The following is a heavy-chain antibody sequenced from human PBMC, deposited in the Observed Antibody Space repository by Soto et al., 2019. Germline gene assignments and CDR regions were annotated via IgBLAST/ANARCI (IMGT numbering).Heavy chain of an antibody. Sequence: SVKVSCKASGGTFSSYAISWVRQAPGQGLEWMGGIIPIFGTTNYAQKFQGRVTITADESTSTAYMELSSLRSEDTAVYYRARDPPIAAAGTGWFDPWGQGTLVTVSS. CDR3: ARDPPIAAAGTGWFDP. CDR1: GGTFSSYA. V-gene: IGHV1-69*13. CDR2: IIPIFGTT. D-gene: IGHD6-13*01. J-gene: IGHJ5*02.